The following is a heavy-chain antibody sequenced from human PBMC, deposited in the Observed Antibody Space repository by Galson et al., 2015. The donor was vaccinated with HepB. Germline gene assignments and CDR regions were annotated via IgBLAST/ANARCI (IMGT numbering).Heavy chain of an antibody. CDR2: INAGNGNT. CDR1: GYTFTSYA. CDR3: ARSEQWWFGPPMGFDP. Sequence: SVKVSCKASGYTFTSYAMHWVRQAPGQRLEWMGWINAGNGNTKYSQKFQGRVTITRDTSASTAYMELSSLRSEDTAVYYCARSEQWWFGPPMGFDPWGQGTLVTVSS. V-gene: IGHV1-3*01. J-gene: IGHJ5*02. D-gene: IGHD2-15*01.